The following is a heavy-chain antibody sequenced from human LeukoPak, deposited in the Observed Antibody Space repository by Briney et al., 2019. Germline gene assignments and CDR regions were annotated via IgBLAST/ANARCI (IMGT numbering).Heavy chain of an antibody. Sequence: PGGSLRLSCAASGFTFSSYAMSWVRQAPGKGLEWVSAISGSGGSTYYADSVKGRFTISRDNSKNTLYLQMNSLRAEDTAVYYCAKVMEEHFYDILTGPPPYYYYGMDVRGQGTTVTVSS. V-gene: IGHV3-23*01. CDR1: GFTFSSYA. D-gene: IGHD3-9*01. CDR3: AKVMEEHFYDILTGPPPYYYYGMDV. CDR2: ISGSGGST. J-gene: IGHJ6*02.